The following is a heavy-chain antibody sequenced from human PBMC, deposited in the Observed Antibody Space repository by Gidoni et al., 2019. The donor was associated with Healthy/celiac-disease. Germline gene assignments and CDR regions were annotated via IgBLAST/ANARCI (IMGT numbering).Heavy chain of an antibody. D-gene: IGHD3-10*01. CDR1: GGSISSGGYS. V-gene: IGHV4-30-2*01. Sequence: QLQLQESGSGLVKPSQTLSLTCAVSGGSISSGGYSWSWIRPPPGKGLEWIGYIYHSGSTYYNPSLKSRVTISVDRSKNQFSLKLSSVTAADTAVYYCARDRGSGSYKGYMDVWGKGTTVTVSS. CDR2: IYHSGST. J-gene: IGHJ6*03. CDR3: ARDRGSGSYKGYMDV.